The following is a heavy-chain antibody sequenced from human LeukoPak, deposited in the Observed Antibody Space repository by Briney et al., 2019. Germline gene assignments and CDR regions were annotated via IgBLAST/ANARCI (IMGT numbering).Heavy chain of an antibody. CDR3: ARAGRVYDSSGYTPYYFDY. Sequence: SETLSLTCAVYGGSFSGYYWSWIRQPPGKGLEWIGEINHSRSTNYNPSLKSRVTISVDTSKNQFSLKLSSVTAADTAVYYCARAGRVYDSSGYTPYYFDYWGQGTLVTVSS. CDR2: INHSRST. V-gene: IGHV4-34*01. D-gene: IGHD3-22*01. J-gene: IGHJ4*02. CDR1: GGSFSGYY.